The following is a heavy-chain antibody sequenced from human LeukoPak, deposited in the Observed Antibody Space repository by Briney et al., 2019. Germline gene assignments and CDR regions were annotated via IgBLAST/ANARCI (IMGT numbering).Heavy chain of an antibody. V-gene: IGHV4-39*01. CDR3: ARLPAYSGGWRLKSDY. CDR2: MCYSGST. J-gene: IGHJ4*02. Sequence: PSETLSLTCTVSGGSISSSPDYWGWIRQPPGKGLKWNGSMCYSGSTSHNPSLKSRVTISVDTSKNQFSLKLRSVTAADTAVYYCARLPAYSGGWRLKSDYWGQGTLVTVSS. D-gene: IGHD6-19*01. CDR1: GGSISSSPDY.